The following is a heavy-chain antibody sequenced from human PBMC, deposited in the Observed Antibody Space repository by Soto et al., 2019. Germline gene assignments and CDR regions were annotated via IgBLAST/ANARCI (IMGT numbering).Heavy chain of an antibody. V-gene: IGHV1-8*01. Sequence: ASVKVSCKASGYTFTSYDINWVRQATGQGLEWMGWMNPNSGNTGYAQKFQGRVTMTRNTSISTAYMELSSLRSADTAVYYCARVHSSGWYLSYYYYGMDVWGQGTTVTVSS. J-gene: IGHJ6*02. CDR3: ARVHSSGWYLSYYYYGMDV. CDR1: GYTFTSYD. D-gene: IGHD6-19*01. CDR2: MNPNSGNT.